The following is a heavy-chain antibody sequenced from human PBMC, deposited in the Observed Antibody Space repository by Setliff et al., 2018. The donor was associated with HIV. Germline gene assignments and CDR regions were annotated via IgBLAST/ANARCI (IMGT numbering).Heavy chain of an antibody. J-gene: IGHJ5*02. V-gene: IGHV4-38-2*01. CDR2: IYHSGST. D-gene: IGHD4-17*01. CDR3: ARVTAITTVTTTAGWFDP. Sequence: PSETLSLTCAVSGYSITSGYYWGWIRQPPGKGLEWIGSIYHSGSTYYNPSLKSRVTISVDTSKNQFSLKLSSVTAADTAVYYCARVTAITTVTTTAGWFDPWGQGTLVTVSS. CDR1: GYSITSGYY.